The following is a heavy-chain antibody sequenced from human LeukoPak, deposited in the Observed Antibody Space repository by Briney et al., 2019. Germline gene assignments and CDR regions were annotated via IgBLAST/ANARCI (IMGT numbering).Heavy chain of an antibody. V-gene: IGHV4-38-2*01. D-gene: IGHD3-16*01. CDR3: ARVRPGEGPFDI. J-gene: IGHJ3*02. CDR1: GYSISSGYY. Sequence: SETLSLTCAVSGYSISSGYYWGWIRQPPGKGLEWIGSIYHSGSTYYNPSLKSRVTISVDTSKNQFSLKLSSVTAADTAVYYCARVRPGEGPFDIWGQGTMVTVSS. CDR2: IYHSGST.